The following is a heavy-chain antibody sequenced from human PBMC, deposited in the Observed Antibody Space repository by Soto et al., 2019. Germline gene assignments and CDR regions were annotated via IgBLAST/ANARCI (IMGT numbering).Heavy chain of an antibody. D-gene: IGHD2-2*01. V-gene: IGHV3-7*04. Sequence: GGSLRLSCAASAFTFRNYWMSWVRQAPGKGLECVAKIKEDGSEKYYVDSVKGRFTISRDNAENSLYLQMNSLTVKDTAVYYCTRATSSTSGAIDYWGQGTLVTVSS. CDR2: IKEDGSEK. J-gene: IGHJ4*02. CDR1: AFTFRNYW. CDR3: TRATSSTSGAIDY.